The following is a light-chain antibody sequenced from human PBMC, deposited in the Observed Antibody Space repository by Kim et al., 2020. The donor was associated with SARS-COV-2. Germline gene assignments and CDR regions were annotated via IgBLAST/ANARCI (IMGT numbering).Light chain of an antibody. Sequence: PTDSATLSCRASQKVTSSYLAWYQQRPGQAPRLLIYGASSRATGIPDRFSGSGSGTDFTLTISRLEPEDFAVYFCQQYATSLQTFGQGTKVDIK. J-gene: IGKJ1*01. CDR2: GAS. CDR1: QKVTSSY. CDR3: QQYATSLQT. V-gene: IGKV3-20*01.